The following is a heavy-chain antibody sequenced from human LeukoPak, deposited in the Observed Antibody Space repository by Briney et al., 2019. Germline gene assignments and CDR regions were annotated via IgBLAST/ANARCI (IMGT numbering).Heavy chain of an antibody. CDR1: GFTFSSYA. Sequence: GGSLRLSCAASGFTFSSYAMSWVRQAPGKGLEWVSAISGSGGSTYYADSVKGRFTISRDNSKNTLYLQMNSLRAEDTAVYYCAKGPWGGSGYGYVATPFDYWGQGTLVTVSS. J-gene: IGHJ4*02. V-gene: IGHV3-23*01. CDR2: ISGSGGST. CDR3: AKGPWGGSGYGYVATPFDY. D-gene: IGHD5-18*01.